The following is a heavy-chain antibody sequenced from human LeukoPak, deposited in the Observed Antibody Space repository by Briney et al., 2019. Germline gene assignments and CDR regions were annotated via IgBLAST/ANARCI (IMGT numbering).Heavy chain of an antibody. J-gene: IGHJ4*02. D-gene: IGHD1-26*01. CDR2: IYPGDSDT. CDR3: ARRRGATGYLFDY. V-gene: IGHV5-51*01. CDR1: GYSFNTYW. Sequence: RGESLKISCKGSGYSFNTYWIGWVRQMPGKGLEWMGIIYPGDSDTKYSPSFQGQVTISADKSISTAYLQWSSLKASDTAMYYCARRRGATGYLFDYWGQGTLVTVSS.